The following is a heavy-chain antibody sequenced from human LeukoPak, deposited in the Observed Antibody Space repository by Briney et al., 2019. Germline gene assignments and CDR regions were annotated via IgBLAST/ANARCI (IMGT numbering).Heavy chain of an antibody. Sequence: ASVKVSCKASGYTFTGYYMHWVRQAPGQGLEWMGWINPNSGGTNYAQKFQGRVTMTRDTSISTAYMELSRLRSDDTAVYCCAVIAAAGQYGYFDYWGQGTLVTVSS. CDR2: INPNSGGT. D-gene: IGHD6-13*01. CDR3: AVIAAAGQYGYFDY. V-gene: IGHV1-2*02. J-gene: IGHJ4*02. CDR1: GYTFTGYY.